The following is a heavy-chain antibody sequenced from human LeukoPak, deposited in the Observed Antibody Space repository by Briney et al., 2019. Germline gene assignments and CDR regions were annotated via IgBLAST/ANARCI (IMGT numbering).Heavy chain of an antibody. CDR3: ARVEEPYDILTGYYTWYYFDY. J-gene: IGHJ4*02. D-gene: IGHD3-9*01. V-gene: IGHV3-48*02. CDR1: GFTFSSYS. CDR2: ISSSSSTI. Sequence: GGSPRLSCAASGFTFSSYSMNWVRQAPGKGLEWVSYISSSSSTIYYADSVKGRFTISRDNAKNSLYLQMNSLRDEDTAVYYCARVEEPYDILTGYYTWYYFDYWGQGTLVAVSS.